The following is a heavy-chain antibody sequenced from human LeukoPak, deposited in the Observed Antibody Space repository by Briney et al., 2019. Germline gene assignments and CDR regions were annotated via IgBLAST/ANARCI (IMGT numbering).Heavy chain of an antibody. CDR1: GFTFSSYA. CDR2: ISGSGDST. V-gene: IGHV3-23*01. J-gene: IGHJ4*02. D-gene: IGHD3-16*02. CDR3: AKGGSYRSQPYFDY. Sequence: PGGSLRLSCAASGFTFSSYAISWVRQAPGKGLEWVSAISGSGDSTFYADSVKGRFTISRDNSKNTVYLQMNSLRAEDTAVYYCAKGGSYRSQPYFDYWGQGTPVTVSS.